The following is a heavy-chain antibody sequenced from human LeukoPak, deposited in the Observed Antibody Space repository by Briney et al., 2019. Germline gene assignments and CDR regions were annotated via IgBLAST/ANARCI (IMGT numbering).Heavy chain of an antibody. Sequence: ASVKVSCKASGYTFTGYYMHWVRQAPGQGLEWMGWFNPNSGGTNYAQNFQGRVTMTRDTSISTAYMELNRLRSDDTAVYYCARDSGSGWARYYFDSWGQGTLVTVSS. CDR3: ARDSGSGWARYYFDS. J-gene: IGHJ4*02. V-gene: IGHV1-2*02. D-gene: IGHD6-19*01. CDR1: GYTFTGYY. CDR2: FNPNSGGT.